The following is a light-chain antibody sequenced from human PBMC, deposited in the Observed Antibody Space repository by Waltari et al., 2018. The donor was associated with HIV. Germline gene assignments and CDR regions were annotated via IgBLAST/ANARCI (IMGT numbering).Light chain of an antibody. CDR1: SSNIGAGYD. V-gene: IGLV1-40*01. J-gene: IGLJ2*01. CDR3: QSYDSSLSGVV. Sequence: QSVLTQPPSVSGAPGQRVTISCTGSSSNIGAGYDVHWYQQLPGTAPKLLIYGNSNRPSGVPYRFPGSKSGTSASLAITGLQAEDEADYYCQSYDSSLSGVVFGGGTKLTVL. CDR2: GNS.